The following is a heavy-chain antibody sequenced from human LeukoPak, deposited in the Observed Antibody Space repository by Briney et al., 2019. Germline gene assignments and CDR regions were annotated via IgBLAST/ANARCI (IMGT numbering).Heavy chain of an antibody. CDR2: ISSSSSTI. D-gene: IGHD1-14*01. CDR3: ARDYPPRTQHYYYYYYMDV. J-gene: IGHJ6*03. CDR1: GFTFSSYS. V-gene: IGHV3-48*01. Sequence: GGSLRLSCAASGFTFSSYSMNWVRQAPGKGLEWVSYISSSSSTIYYADSVKGRFTISRDNAKNSLYLQMNSLRAEDTAVYYCARDYPPRTQHYYYYYYMDVWGKGTTVTVSS.